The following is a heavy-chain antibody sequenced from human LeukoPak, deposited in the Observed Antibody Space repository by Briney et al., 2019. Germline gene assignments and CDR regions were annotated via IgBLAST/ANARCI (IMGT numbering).Heavy chain of an antibody. Sequence: GGSLRLSCAASGFTFSSNYMSWVRQAPGKGLEWVSVIYSGGSTYYADSVKGRFTISRDNSRNTLYLQMNSLRAEDTAVYYCARAGGYYDSSGRGDYWGQGTLVTVSS. CDR1: GFTFSSNY. J-gene: IGHJ4*02. D-gene: IGHD3-22*01. CDR3: ARAGGYYDSSGRGDY. CDR2: IYSGGST. V-gene: IGHV3-53*01.